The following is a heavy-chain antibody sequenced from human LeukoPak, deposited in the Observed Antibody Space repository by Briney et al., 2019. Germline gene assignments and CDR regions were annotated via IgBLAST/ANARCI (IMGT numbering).Heavy chain of an antibody. J-gene: IGHJ4*02. V-gene: IGHV4-34*01. CDR3: ARDDTGAAAGTESFDY. Sequence: SETLSLTCAVYGGSFSGYYWSWIRQPPGKGLEWIGEINHSGSTNYNPSLKSRVTISVDTSKNQFSLKLSSVTAADTAVYYCARDDTGAAAGTESFDYWGQGTLVTVSS. CDR1: GGSFSGYY. D-gene: IGHD6-13*01. CDR2: INHSGST.